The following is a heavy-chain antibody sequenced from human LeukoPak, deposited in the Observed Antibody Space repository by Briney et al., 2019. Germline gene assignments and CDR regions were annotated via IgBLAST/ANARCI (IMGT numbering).Heavy chain of an antibody. Sequence: SQTLSLTCAISGDSVSSDSASWNWLRQSPSRGLEWLGRTYYRSKWCNDYAVSLKSRININPDTSKNHFSLQLNSVTPEDTAVYYCTRNYGSSWLDTWGQGTLVTVSS. CDR1: GDSVSSDSAS. CDR3: TRNYGSSWLDT. J-gene: IGHJ5*02. CDR2: TYYRSKWCN. D-gene: IGHD6-13*01. V-gene: IGHV6-1*01.